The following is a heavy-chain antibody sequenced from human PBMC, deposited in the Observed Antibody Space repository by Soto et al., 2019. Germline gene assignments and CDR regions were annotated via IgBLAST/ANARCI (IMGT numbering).Heavy chain of an antibody. V-gene: IGHV3-30-3*01. D-gene: IGHD3-22*01. Sequence: GGSLRLSCAASGFTFSSYAMHWVRQAPGKGLECVAVISYDGSNKYYADSVKGRFTISRDNSKNTMYLQMNSQRAEDTAVYYCARERISYDSSGLSRGYFFDYWGQGTLVTVSS. CDR3: ARERISYDSSGLSRGYFFDY. J-gene: IGHJ4*01. CDR2: ISYDGSNK. CDR1: GFTFSSYA.